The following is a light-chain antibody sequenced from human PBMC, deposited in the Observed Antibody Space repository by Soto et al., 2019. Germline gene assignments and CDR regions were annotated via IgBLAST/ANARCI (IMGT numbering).Light chain of an antibody. Sequence: QSVLTQPASVSGSPGQSITISCTGTSSDVGGYNYVSWYQQHPGKAPKLMIYEVSNRPSGVSNRFSGSKSGNTASLTISGLQAEDEADYYCSSYTSSLFNYVFGTGTKVTVL. CDR2: EVS. CDR1: SSDVGGYNY. V-gene: IGLV2-14*01. J-gene: IGLJ1*01. CDR3: SSYTSSLFNYV.